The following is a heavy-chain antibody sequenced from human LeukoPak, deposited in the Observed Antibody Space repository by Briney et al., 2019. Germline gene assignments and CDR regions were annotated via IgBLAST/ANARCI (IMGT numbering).Heavy chain of an antibody. CDR2: INHSGRT. CDR3: AGRIPHYDILTGYYLGYFDY. J-gene: IGHJ4*02. Sequence: SETLSLTCDVFGRSLNGYYWSWIGQPPGKGLEWIGEINHSGRTNHNPALKRRVTIPVDTSMNQFSLNVGAVPAAVMAVHFCAGRIPHYDILTGYYLGYFDYWGQGSLVTVSS. V-gene: IGHV4-34*01. CDR1: GRSLNGYY. D-gene: IGHD3-9*01.